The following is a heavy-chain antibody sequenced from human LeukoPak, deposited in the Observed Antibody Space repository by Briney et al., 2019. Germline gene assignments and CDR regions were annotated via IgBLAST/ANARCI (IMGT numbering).Heavy chain of an antibody. CDR1: GGSFSGYY. CDR3: ARGYRQQLVRVVSFDP. J-gene: IGHJ5*02. V-gene: IGHV4-34*01. Sequence: SETLSLTCAVYGGSFSGYYWSWIRQPPGNGLEWIGEINHSGSTNYNPSLKSRVTISVDTSKNQFSLKLSSVTAADTAVYYCARGYRQQLVRVVSFDPWGQGTLVTVSS. D-gene: IGHD6-13*01. CDR2: INHSGST.